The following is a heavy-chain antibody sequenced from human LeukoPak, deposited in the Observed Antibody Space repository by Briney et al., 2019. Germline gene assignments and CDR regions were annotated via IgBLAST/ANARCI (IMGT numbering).Heavy chain of an antibody. D-gene: IGHD5-24*01. CDR1: GFTVSSNY. V-gene: IGHV3-53*01. Sequence: GGSLRLSCAASGFTVSSNYMMWVRQPPGKGLGWVSVIYSGGRTYNADSVKGRFTISRDNSKNTLYLQMTSLSPEDTAVYYCAKGVLQVDWGLGTLVTVSS. CDR3: AKGVLQVD. CDR2: IYSGGRT. J-gene: IGHJ4*02.